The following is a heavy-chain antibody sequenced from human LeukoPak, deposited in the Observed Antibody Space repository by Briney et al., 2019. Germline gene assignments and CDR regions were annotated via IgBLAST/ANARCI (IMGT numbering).Heavy chain of an antibody. CDR1: GFSLSTSGVG. CDR3: AHRYSYSSGWNPLDY. V-gene: IGHV2-5*02. D-gene: IGHD6-19*01. CDR2: IYWDDGK. Sequence: ESGPTLVNPTQTLTLTCTFSGFSLSTSGVGVGWIRQPPGKALEWLALIYWDDGKRYSPSLESRLTITKDTSKNQVVLTMTNMDPVDTATYYCAHRYSYSSGWNPLDYWGQGTLVTVSS. J-gene: IGHJ4*02.